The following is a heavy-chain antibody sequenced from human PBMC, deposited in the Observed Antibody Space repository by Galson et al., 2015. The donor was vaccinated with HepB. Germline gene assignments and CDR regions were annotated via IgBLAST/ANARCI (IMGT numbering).Heavy chain of an antibody. V-gene: IGHV3-48*01. Sequence: SLRLSCAASGFTFSSYSMNWVRQAPGKGLEWVSYISSSSSTIYYADSVKGRFTISRDNAKNSLYLQMNSLRAEDTAVYYCARDRPYYYDSSGSFGDAFDIWGQGTMVTVSS. CDR3: ARDRPYYYDSSGSFGDAFDI. D-gene: IGHD3-22*01. CDR1: GFTFSSYS. J-gene: IGHJ3*02. CDR2: ISSSSSTI.